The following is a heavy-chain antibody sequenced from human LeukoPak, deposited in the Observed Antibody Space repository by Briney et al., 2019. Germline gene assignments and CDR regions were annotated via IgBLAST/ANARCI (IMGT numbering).Heavy chain of an antibody. D-gene: IGHD1-26*01. CDR3: ARVSGNYYRIDY. CDR2: IHHSGST. V-gene: IGHV4-34*01. J-gene: IGHJ4*02. Sequence: PSETLSLTCAVYVDSFSGYYWSWIRQPPGKGMEWIGEIHHSGSTNYHPSLKSRVSMSVETSKNQFSLKLSSVTAADTAVYYCARVSGNYYRIDYWGRGTPVTVST. CDR1: VDSFSGYY.